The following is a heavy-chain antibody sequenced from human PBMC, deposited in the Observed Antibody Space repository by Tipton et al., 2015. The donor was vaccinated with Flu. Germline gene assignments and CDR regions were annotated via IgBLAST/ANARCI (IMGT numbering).Heavy chain of an antibody. D-gene: IGHD2-21*01. CDR3: AIGPYGGGDWFSPRVDQ. CDR1: GITFSMYV. J-gene: IGHJ4*02. CDR2: TSGSGYRT. V-gene: IGHV3-23*01. Sequence: SLRLSCASSGITFSMYVMIWVRQAPGKGLEWVSGTSGSGYRTHYADSVKGRFTMSRDNSKNTLYLQMNSLRAEDTAVYYCAIGPYGGGDWFSPRVDQWGQGTLVTVSS.